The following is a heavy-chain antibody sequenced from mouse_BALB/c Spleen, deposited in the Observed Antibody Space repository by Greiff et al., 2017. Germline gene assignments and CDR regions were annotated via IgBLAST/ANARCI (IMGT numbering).Heavy chain of an antibody. CDR2: ISDGGSYT. Sequence: EVQLVESGGGLVKPGGSLKLSCAASGFTFSSYAMSWVRQTPEKRLEWVATISDGGSYTYYPDSVKGRFTISRDNAKNNLYLQMSSLKSEDTAMYYCARGGARAPYAMDYWGQGTSVTVSS. J-gene: IGHJ4*01. D-gene: IGHD3-1*01. CDR3: ARGGARAPYAMDY. CDR1: GFTFSSYA. V-gene: IGHV5-6*01.